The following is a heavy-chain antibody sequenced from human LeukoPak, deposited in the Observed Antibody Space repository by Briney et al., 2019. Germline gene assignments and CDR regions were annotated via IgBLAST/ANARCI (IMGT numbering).Heavy chain of an antibody. CDR2: ISAYNGNT. CDR1: GYTFTSYG. Sequence: ASVKLSCEASGYTFTSYGISWVRQAPGQGLEWMGWISAYNGNTNYAQKLQGRVTMTTDTSTSTAYMERRSLRSDDTAVYYCAGDRARNVVAATYWGQGTLVTVSS. V-gene: IGHV1-18*01. CDR3: AGDRARNVVAATY. J-gene: IGHJ4*02. D-gene: IGHD2-15*01.